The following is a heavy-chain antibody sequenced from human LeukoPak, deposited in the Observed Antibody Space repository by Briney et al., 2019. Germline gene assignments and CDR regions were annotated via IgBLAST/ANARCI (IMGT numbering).Heavy chain of an antibody. Sequence: ASVKVSCKASGFIFTDYGISWVRQAPGQGLEWMGWISAKNGNTNYAQKLQGRVTMTIHTSMTTAYMELRSLRYDDTAVYYCATTKSAMVSCFDPWGQGTPVTVSS. V-gene: IGHV1-18*01. CDR1: GFIFTDYG. CDR3: ATTKSAMVSCFDP. D-gene: IGHD5-18*01. CDR2: ISAKNGNT. J-gene: IGHJ5*02.